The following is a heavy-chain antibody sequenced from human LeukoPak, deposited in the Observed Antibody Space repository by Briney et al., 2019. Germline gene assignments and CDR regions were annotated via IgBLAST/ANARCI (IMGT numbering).Heavy chain of an antibody. CDR2: INHSGST. J-gene: IGHJ3*02. Sequence: PSETLSLTCAVYGGSFSGYYWSWIRQPPGKGLEWIGEINHSGSTNYNPSLKSRVTISVDTSKNQFSLKLSSVTAADTAVYYCARTGPNTYYYGSGSYYAFDIWGQGTIVTVSS. D-gene: IGHD3-10*01. CDR3: ARTGPNTYYYGSGSYYAFDI. CDR1: GGSFSGYY. V-gene: IGHV4-34*01.